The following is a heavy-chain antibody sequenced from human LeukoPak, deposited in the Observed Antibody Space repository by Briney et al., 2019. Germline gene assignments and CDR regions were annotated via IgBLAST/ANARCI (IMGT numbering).Heavy chain of an antibody. Sequence: SETLSLTCTVSGGSISSYYWGWIRQPPGKGLEWIGYIYYSGSTNYNPSLKSRVTISVDTSKNQFSLKLSSVTAADTAVYYCARGATMVRGVIKNYFDYWGQGTLVTVSS. CDR1: GGSISSYY. V-gene: IGHV4-59*01. CDR3: ARGATMVRGVIKNYFDY. J-gene: IGHJ4*02. CDR2: IYYSGST. D-gene: IGHD3-10*01.